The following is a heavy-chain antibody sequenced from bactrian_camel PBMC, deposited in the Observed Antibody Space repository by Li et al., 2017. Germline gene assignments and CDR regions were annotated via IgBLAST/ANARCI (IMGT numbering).Heavy chain of an antibody. CDR2: IFTGDNGEGTA. D-gene: IGHD1*01. V-gene: IGHV3S1*01. Sequence: VQLVESGGGSVQAGGSLRLSCVASGYTYRTQCMGWFRQVPGHDREGVAAIFTGDNGEGTANYADSVKGRFTISQDAAKNSIDLEMNSLKPDDTAVYYCAATGQMLSVAGCRTQGTQVTVS. J-gene: IGHJ4*01. CDR1: GYTYRTQC.